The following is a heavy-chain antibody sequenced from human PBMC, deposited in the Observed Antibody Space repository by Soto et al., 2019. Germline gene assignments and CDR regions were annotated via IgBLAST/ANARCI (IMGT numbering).Heavy chain of an antibody. V-gene: IGHV1-8*01. J-gene: IGHJ6*03. CDR2: MNPNSGNT. Sequence: QVQLVQSGAEVKKPGASVKVSCKASGYTFTSYDINWVRQATGQGLEWMGWMNPNSGNTGYAQKFQGRVTMTRNTSISTAYMELSSLRTEDTAVDYCAEGRRITGNTTGYYYYYMDGWGKGTTVTVSS. D-gene: IGHD1-7*01. CDR1: GYTFTSYD. CDR3: AEGRRITGNTTGYYYYYMDG.